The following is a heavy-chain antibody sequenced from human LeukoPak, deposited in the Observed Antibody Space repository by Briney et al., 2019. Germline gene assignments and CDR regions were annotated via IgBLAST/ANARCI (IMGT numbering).Heavy chain of an antibody. CDR2: ISAGGEST. D-gene: IGHD2-15*01. V-gene: IGHV3-23*01. CDR1: GFTFSSYA. Sequence: PGGSLRLSCEASGFTFSSYAMSWVRQAPGKGLEWVSGISAGGESTYYADSVMGRFTISRDNSKNTLYLQMNSLRAEDTAVYYCARDGSSYDAFDIWGQGTMVTVSS. J-gene: IGHJ3*02. CDR3: ARDGSSYDAFDI.